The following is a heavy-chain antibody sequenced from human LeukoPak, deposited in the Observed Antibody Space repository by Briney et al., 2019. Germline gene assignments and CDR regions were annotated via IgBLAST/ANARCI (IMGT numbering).Heavy chain of an antibody. CDR2: IKSKTDGGTT. CDR1: GFTFSNAW. V-gene: IGHV3-15*01. D-gene: IGHD3-22*01. CDR3: TTDPEYYDSSGYADGV. J-gene: IGHJ4*02. Sequence: GGSLRLSCAASGFTFSNAWMSWVRQAPGKGLEWVGRIKSKTDGGTTDYAAPVKGRFAISRDDSKNTLYLQMNSLKTEDTAVYYCTTDPEYYDSSGYADGVWGQGTLVTVSS.